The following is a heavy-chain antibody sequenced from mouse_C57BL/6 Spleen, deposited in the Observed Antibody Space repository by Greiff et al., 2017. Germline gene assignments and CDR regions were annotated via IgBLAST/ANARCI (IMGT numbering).Heavy chain of an antibody. CDR2: INPSNGGT. CDR1: GYTFTRYW. CDR3: ARRGGGFDFDY. V-gene: IGHV1-53*01. Sequence: QVQLKQPGTELVKPGASVKLSCKASGYTFTRYWMHWVKQRPGQGLEWIGNINPSNGGTNYNEKFKSKATLTVDKSSSTAYMQLSSLTSEDAAVYYCARRGGGFDFDYWGQGTTLTVSS. D-gene: IGHD1-1*02. J-gene: IGHJ2*01.